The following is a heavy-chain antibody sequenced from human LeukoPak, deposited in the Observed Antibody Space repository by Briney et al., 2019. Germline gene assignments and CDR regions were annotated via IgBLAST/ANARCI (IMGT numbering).Heavy chain of an antibody. D-gene: IGHD6-13*01. Sequence: PGGSLRLSCAASGFTFSDYYMSWIRQAPGKGLEWVSYISSSSSYTNYAESVKGRFTISRDNAKNSLYLQMNSLRAEDTAVYYCARGGWAAAGNDYYYGMDVWGQGTTVTVSS. CDR3: ARGGWAAAGNDYYYGMDV. CDR1: GFTFSDYY. J-gene: IGHJ6*02. V-gene: IGHV3-11*06. CDR2: ISSSSSYT.